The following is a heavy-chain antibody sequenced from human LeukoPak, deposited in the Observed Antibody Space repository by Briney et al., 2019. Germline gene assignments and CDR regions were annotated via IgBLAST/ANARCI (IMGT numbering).Heavy chain of an antibody. Sequence: PGGSLRLSCAASGFTFSSYSMNWVRQAPGKGLEWVSSISSSSSYIYYADSVKGRFTISRDNAKNSLYLQMNSLRAEDTAFYYCARDLHYYVAMDVWGQGTTVTVSS. CDR1: GFTFSSYS. V-gene: IGHV3-21*04. CDR2: ISSSSSYI. CDR3: ARDLHYYVAMDV. D-gene: IGHD3-10*02. J-gene: IGHJ6*02.